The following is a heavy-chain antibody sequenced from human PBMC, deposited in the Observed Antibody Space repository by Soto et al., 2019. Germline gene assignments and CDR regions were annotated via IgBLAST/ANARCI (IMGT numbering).Heavy chain of an antibody. Sequence: QVQLQESGPGLVKPSQTLSLTCTVSGDSISSNNNYWSWIRQPPGEGLEWIGFISYSGTTSYRPSLKSRVAISLDASKNQFYLSLSSVTAADTAVYYCSRGGGYSYGLDPWGQGTLVTVSS. CDR2: ISYSGTT. D-gene: IGHD5-18*01. V-gene: IGHV4-30-4*01. CDR1: GDSISSNNNY. J-gene: IGHJ5*02. CDR3: SRGGGYSYGLDP.